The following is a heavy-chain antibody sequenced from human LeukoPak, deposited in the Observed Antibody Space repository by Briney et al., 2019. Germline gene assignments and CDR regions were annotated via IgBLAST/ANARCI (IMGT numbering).Heavy chain of an antibody. CDR1: DGSFTNYY. D-gene: IGHD3-22*01. Sequence: SETLSLTCAVYDGSFTNYYWSWIRQPPGKGVEWIGEINHSGGTNYNPSLKSRVTISVDTSKNQFSLEVRSMTAADTAVYYCARGRGVVVRNWFDSWGQGTLVTVSS. CDR2: INHSGGT. CDR3: ARGRGVVVRNWFDS. V-gene: IGHV4-34*01. J-gene: IGHJ5*01.